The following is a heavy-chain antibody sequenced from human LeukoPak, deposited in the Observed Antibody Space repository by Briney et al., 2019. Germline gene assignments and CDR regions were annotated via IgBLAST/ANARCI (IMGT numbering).Heavy chain of an antibody. CDR2: IRGNGGDT. Sequence: PGGSLRLSCAASGFAFSKYAMMWVRQAPGKGLEWVSAIRGNGGDTEYADSVRGRFTISRDNSKNTLFLQMNTLRAEDTAVYYCARDPNGDYIGAFDFLGRGTMVTVS. CDR3: ARDPNGDYIGAFDF. J-gene: IGHJ3*01. CDR1: GFAFSKYA. D-gene: IGHD4-17*01. V-gene: IGHV3-23*01.